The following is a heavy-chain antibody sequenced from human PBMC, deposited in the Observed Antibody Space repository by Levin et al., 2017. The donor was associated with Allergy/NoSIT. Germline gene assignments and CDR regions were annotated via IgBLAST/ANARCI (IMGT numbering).Heavy chain of an antibody. CDR3: ARGSAGAIGYSSSWYLGY. CDR2: INWNGGST. D-gene: IGHD6-13*01. J-gene: IGHJ4*02. Sequence: ETLSLTCAASGFTFDDYGMSWVRQAPGKGLEWVSGINWNGGSTGYADSVKGRFTISRDNAKNSLYLQMNSLRAEDTALYYCARGSAGAIGYSSSWYLGYWGQGTLVTVSS. V-gene: IGHV3-20*04. CDR1: GFTFDDYG.